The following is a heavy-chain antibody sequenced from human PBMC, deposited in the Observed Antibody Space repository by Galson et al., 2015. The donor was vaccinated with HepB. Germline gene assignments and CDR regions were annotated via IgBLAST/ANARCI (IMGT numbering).Heavy chain of an antibody. J-gene: IGHJ4*02. CDR3: ARCRGYSYGNCFDY. CDR2: IWYDGSNK. Sequence: SLRLSCAASGFTFSSYGMHWVRQAPGKGLEWVAVIWYDGSNKYYADSVKGRFTISRDNSKNTLYLQMNSLRAEDTAVYYCARCRGYSYGNCFDYWGQGTLVTVSS. V-gene: IGHV3-33*01. CDR1: GFTFSSYG. D-gene: IGHD5-18*01.